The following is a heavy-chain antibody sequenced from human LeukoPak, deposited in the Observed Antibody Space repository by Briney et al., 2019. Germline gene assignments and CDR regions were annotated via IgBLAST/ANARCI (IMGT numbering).Heavy chain of an antibody. D-gene: IGHD5/OR15-5a*01. CDR2: IYFGGTT. J-gene: IGHJ4*02. CDR1: GYTVSSNY. CDR3: ARGDGVYVY. Sequence: GGSLRLSCAASGYTVSSNYMTWVRQAPGQGLEWVAVIYFGGTTYYADSVKGRFTISRDNSKNTVYLQMNSLRVEDTAVYYCARGDGVYVYWGQGTLVTVSS. V-gene: IGHV3-53*01.